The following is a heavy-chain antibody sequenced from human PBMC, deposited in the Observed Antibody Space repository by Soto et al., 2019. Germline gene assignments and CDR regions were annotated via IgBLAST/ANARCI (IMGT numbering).Heavy chain of an antibody. CDR2: IYYSGST. D-gene: IGHD1-26*01. CDR1: GGSISSYY. Sequence: SETLSLTCTVSGGSISSYYWSWIRQPPGKGLEWIGYIYYSGSTNYNPSLKSRVTISVDTSKNQFSLKLSSVTAADTAVYYCARRQRTEGGSWNQDDAFDIWGQGTMVTVSS. CDR3: ARRQRTEGGSWNQDDAFDI. V-gene: IGHV4-59*01. J-gene: IGHJ3*02.